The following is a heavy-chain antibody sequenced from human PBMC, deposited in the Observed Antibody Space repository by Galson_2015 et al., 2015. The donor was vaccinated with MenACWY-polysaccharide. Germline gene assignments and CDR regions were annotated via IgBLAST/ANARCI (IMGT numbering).Heavy chain of an antibody. D-gene: IGHD3-16*02. J-gene: IGHJ4*02. CDR2: ISSSSSTI. V-gene: IGHV3-48*01. CDR3: ASFTFGGVIVII. CDR1: GFTFSSYR. Sequence: SLRLSCAASGFTFSSYRMNWVRQAPGKGLEWVSYISSSSSTIYYADSVKGRFTISRDNAKNSLYLQMNSLRAEDTAVYYCASFTFGGVIVIIWGQGTLVTVSS.